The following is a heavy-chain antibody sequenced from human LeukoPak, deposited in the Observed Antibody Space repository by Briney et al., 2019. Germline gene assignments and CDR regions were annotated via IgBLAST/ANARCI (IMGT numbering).Heavy chain of an antibody. D-gene: IGHD3-3*01. J-gene: IGHJ5*02. CDR2: TYYRSKWYN. CDR3: ARDGVLRFLEWLGNWFDP. V-gene: IGHV6-1*01. CDR1: GDSVSSNSAA. Sequence: SQTLSLTCAISGDSVSSNSAAWNWIRQSPSRGLEWLGRTYYRSKWYNDYAVSVKSRITINPDTSKNQFSLQLNSVTPEDTAVYYCARDGVLRFLEWLGNWFDPWGQGTLVTVSS.